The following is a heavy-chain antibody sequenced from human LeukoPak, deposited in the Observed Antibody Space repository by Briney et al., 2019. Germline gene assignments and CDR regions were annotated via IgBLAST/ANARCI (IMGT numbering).Heavy chain of an antibody. J-gene: IGHJ4*02. CDR3: AREEPYGSGSYFDY. Sequence: PGGSLRLSCAVSGFTVSSNYMSWVRQVPGKGLEWVSVIHSGGSGSTYCADSVKGRFTISRDNSKNTLYLQMNSLRAEDTAVYYCAREEPYGSGSYFDYWGQGTLVTVSS. CDR2: IHSGGSGST. V-gene: IGHV3-53*01. CDR1: GFTVSSNY. D-gene: IGHD3-10*01.